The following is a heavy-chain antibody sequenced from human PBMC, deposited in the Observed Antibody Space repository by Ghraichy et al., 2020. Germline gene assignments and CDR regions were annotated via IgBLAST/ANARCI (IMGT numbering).Heavy chain of an antibody. D-gene: IGHD6-6*01. J-gene: IGHJ6*03. CDR1: GGSVSSGSYY. V-gene: IGHV4-61*01. CDR2: IYYSGST. Sequence: SQTLSLTCTVSGGSVSSGSYYWSWIRQPPGKGLEWIGYIYYSGSTNYNPSLKSRVTISVDTSKNQFSLKLSSVTAADTAVYYCARVPIIAARSFPYYFYMDVWGKGTTVTVSS. CDR3: ARVPIIAARSFPYYFYMDV.